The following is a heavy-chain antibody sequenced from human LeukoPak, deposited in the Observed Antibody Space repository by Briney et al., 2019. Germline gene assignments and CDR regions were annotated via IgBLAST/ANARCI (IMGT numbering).Heavy chain of an antibody. CDR3: AKEEAPYYDFWSGYYRGRWFDP. Sequence: GGSLRLSCAASGFTFDDYAMHWVRQAPGKGLEWVSGISWNSGSIGYADSVKGRFTISRDNAKNSLYLQMNSLRAEDTALYYCAKEEAPYYDFWSGYYRGRWFDPWGQGTLVTVSS. CDR2: ISWNSGSI. J-gene: IGHJ5*02. D-gene: IGHD3-3*01. CDR1: GFTFDDYA. V-gene: IGHV3-9*01.